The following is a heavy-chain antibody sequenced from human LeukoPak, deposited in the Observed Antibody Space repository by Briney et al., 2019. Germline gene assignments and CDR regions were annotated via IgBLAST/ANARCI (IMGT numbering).Heavy chain of an antibody. CDR2: IYTSGST. D-gene: IGHD3-10*01. Sequence: SETLSLTCTVSGGSISSYYWSWIRQPAGKGLEWIGRIYTSGSTNYNPSLKSRVTMSVDTSKNQFSLKLSSVTAADTAVYYCARQKGELLWFGELLGWFDPWGQGTLVTVSS. V-gene: IGHV4-4*07. J-gene: IGHJ5*02. CDR1: GGSISSYY. CDR3: ARQKGELLWFGELLGWFDP.